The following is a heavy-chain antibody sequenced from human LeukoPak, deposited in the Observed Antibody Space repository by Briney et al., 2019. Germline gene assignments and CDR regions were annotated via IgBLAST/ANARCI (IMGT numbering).Heavy chain of an antibody. D-gene: IGHD6-19*01. CDR2: ISGSGAST. Sequence: GGSLRLSCAAPGFTFSDYAMTWVRQAPGKGLQWVSGISGSGASTYYGDSVKGRFTISRDNSKNTLYLQIDSLRVEDTAVYYCAKGASSGWLLYWFDPWGQGTLVTVSS. CDR1: GFTFSDYA. CDR3: AKGASSGWLLYWFDP. V-gene: IGHV3-23*01. J-gene: IGHJ5*02.